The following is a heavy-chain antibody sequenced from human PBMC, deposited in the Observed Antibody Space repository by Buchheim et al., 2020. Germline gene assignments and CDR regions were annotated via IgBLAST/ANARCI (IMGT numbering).Heavy chain of an antibody. J-gene: IGHJ4*02. CDR2: ISYDGSNK. CDR3: AKDGPYSSSWPFDY. Sequence: QVQLVESGGGVVQPGRSLRLSCAASGFTFSSYGMHWVRQAPGKGLEWVAVISYDGSNKYYADSVKGRFTISRDNYKNTLYLQMNSLRAEDTAVYYCAKDGPYSSSWPFDYWGQGTL. V-gene: IGHV3-30*18. D-gene: IGHD6-13*01. CDR1: GFTFSSYG.